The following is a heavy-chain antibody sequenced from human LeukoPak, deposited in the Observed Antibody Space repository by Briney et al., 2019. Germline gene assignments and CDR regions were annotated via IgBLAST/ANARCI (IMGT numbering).Heavy chain of an antibody. J-gene: IGHJ3*02. V-gene: IGHV3-21*01. D-gene: IGHD6-6*01. CDR1: GFIFSSYD. CDR2: ISSSSSYI. Sequence: PGGSLRLFCAASGFIFSSYDINWLRQAPGQGLEWISSISSSSSYIYYADSVRGRFTISRDNAKHSVFLQMNRLRAEDTAVYYCARALSIATTVDIWGLGTMVTVSS. CDR3: ARALSIATTVDI.